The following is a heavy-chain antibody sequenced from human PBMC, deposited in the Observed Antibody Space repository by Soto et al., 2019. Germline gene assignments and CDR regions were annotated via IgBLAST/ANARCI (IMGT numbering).Heavy chain of an antibody. CDR2: INHSGTT. CDR3: ARPSDYYDISGFEY. CDR1: GGSFSGYF. J-gene: IGHJ4*02. Sequence: SETLSLTCAVYGGSFSGYFWTWIRQPPGKGLEWIGEINHSGTTNYNASLKSRLTISVDTSKNQFSLRLSSVTAADTAMYYCARPSDYYDISGFEYWGQGTLVTVSS. V-gene: IGHV4-34*01. D-gene: IGHD3-22*01.